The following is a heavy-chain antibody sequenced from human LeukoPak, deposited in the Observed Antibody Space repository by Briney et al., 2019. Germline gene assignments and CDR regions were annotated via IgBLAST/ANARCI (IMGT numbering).Heavy chain of an antibody. D-gene: IGHD2-15*01. Sequence: GASVKVSCKASGGTFSSYAISWVRQATGQGLEWMGWMNPNSGNTGYAQKFQGRVTMTRSTSISTAYMELSSLRSEDTAVYFCARVPPLGYYTGSGGSSYRFDYWGQGTLVTVSS. J-gene: IGHJ4*02. CDR2: MNPNSGNT. CDR3: ARVPPLGYYTGSGGSSYRFDY. V-gene: IGHV1-8*02. CDR1: GGTFSSYA.